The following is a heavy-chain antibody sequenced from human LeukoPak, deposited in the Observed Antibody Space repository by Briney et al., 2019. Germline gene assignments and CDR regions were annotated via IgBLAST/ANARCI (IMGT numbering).Heavy chain of an antibody. CDR1: GYTFTGYY. CDR3: ARWAQPYHYYYMDV. Sequence: ASVKVSCKASGYTFTGYYMHWARQAPGQGLEWMGWINPNSGGTNYAQKLQGRVTMTTDTSTSTAYMELRSLRSDDTAVYYCARWAQPYHYYYMDVWGKGTTVTISS. V-gene: IGHV1-2*02. J-gene: IGHJ6*03. CDR2: INPNSGGT.